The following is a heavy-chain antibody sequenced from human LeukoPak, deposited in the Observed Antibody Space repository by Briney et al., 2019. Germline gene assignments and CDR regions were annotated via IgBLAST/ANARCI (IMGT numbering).Heavy chain of an antibody. J-gene: IGHJ4*02. CDR1: GFTFSSYW. D-gene: IGHD1-14*01. CDR2: INPGGSSI. Sequence: GGSLRLSCAASGFTFSSYWMHWVRQVPGKGLVWVARINPGGSSITYADSVKGRFTISRDNAKNTLYLQTDSLRAEDTGVYYCARGNQADDYWGQGTLVTVSS. CDR3: ARGNQADDY. V-gene: IGHV3-74*01.